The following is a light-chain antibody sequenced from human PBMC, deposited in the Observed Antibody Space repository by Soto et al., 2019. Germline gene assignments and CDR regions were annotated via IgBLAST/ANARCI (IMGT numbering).Light chain of an antibody. V-gene: IGKV4-1*01. CDR1: ESVLFSSNNKNY. Sequence: DVVMTQSPDSLAVSLGERATISCKASESVLFSSNNKNYLAWYQQKPGQPPKLLIYWASTRAARVPDRFSVTESVTDFTLTHSGPQADAVPLSYDQADLSCPLTFGQGTKLEIK. CDR3: QADLSCPLT. J-gene: IGKJ2*01. CDR2: WAS.